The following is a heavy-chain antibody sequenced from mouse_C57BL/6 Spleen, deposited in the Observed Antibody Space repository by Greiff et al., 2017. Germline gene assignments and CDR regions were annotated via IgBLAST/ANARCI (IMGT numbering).Heavy chain of an antibody. CDR1: GYTFTSYD. CDR3: ASYITTVPPFGG. Sequence: QVQLQQSGPELVKPGASVKLSCKASGYTFTSYDINWVKQRPGQGLEWIGWINPRDGSTKYNQKFKGKATLTVDTSSSSAYMELHSLTSEDSAVYFCASYITTVPPFGGWGHGTTLTVSS. V-gene: IGHV1-85*01. CDR2: INPRDGST. J-gene: IGHJ2*01. D-gene: IGHD1-1*01.